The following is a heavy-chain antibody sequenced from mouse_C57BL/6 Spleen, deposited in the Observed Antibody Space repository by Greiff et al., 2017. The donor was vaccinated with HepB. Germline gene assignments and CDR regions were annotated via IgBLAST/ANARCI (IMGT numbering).Heavy chain of an antibody. V-gene: IGHV1-4*01. CDR3: ARKDYGSSYDY. Sequence: QVQLQQSGAELARPGASVKMSCKASGYTFTSYTMHWVKQRPGQGLEWIGYINPSSGYTKYNQKFKDKATVTADKSSSTAYMQLSSLTSEDSAVYYCARKDYGSSYDYWGQGTTLTVSS. D-gene: IGHD1-1*01. CDR2: INPSSGYT. CDR1: GYTFTSYT. J-gene: IGHJ2*01.